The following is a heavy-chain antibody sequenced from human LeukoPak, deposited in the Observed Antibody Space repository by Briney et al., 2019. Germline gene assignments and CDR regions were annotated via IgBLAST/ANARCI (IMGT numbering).Heavy chain of an antibody. CDR3: ARDLGYTSGHPFDF. J-gene: IGHJ4*02. CDR2: TWYDGSNE. V-gene: IGHV3-33*01. Sequence: GGSLRLSCAASGFTFSSYGMHWVRQAPGKGLEWVALTWYDGSNEYYADSVKGRFTISRDNADNTLYLQMNSLRAEDTAVYYCARDLGYTSGHPFDFWGQGTLVTVSS. CDR1: GFTFSSYG. D-gene: IGHD6-19*01.